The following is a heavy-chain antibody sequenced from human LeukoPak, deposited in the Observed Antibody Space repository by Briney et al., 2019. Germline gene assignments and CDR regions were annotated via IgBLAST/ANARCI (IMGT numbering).Heavy chain of an antibody. CDR1: GGTFSSYA. Sequence: SVKVSCKASGGTFSSYAISWVRQAPGQGLEWMGGIIPIFGTANYAQKFQGRDTITTDESTSTAYMELSSLRSEDTAVYYCARSNNLKQYYYYYYMDVWGKGTTVTVSS. CDR3: ARSNNLKQYYYYYYMDV. V-gene: IGHV1-69*05. CDR2: IIPIFGTA. J-gene: IGHJ6*03. D-gene: IGHD1-14*01.